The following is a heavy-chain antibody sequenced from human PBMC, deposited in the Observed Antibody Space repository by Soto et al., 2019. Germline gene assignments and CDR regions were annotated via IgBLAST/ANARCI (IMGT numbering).Heavy chain of an antibody. CDR3: ARVDSSVVVTAMGYYYGMDV. CDR1: GYTFTSYG. V-gene: IGHV1-18*01. D-gene: IGHD2-21*02. Sequence: QVQLVQSGAEVKKPGASVKVSCKASGYTFTSYGITWVRQAPGQGLEWMGWISAYNGNTNYAQKLQGRVTMTTDTSTSKDYMELRSLSSDDTSVYYCARVDSSVVVTAMGYYYGMDVWGQGTTVTVSS. CDR2: ISAYNGNT. J-gene: IGHJ6*02.